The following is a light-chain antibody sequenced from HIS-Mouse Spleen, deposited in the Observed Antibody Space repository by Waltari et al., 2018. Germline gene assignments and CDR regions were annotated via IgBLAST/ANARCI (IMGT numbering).Light chain of an antibody. J-gene: IGLJ3*02. CDR3: QVWDSSSDHRV. V-gene: IGLV3-21*02. Sequence: SYVLTQPPSVSVAPGPTARITWGGNNHGSKSVHWYQQKPGQAPVLVGYDDSDRPSGIPERFSGSNSGNTATLTISRVEAGDEADYYCQVWDSSSDHRVFGGGTKLTVL. CDR2: DDS. CDR1: NHGSKS.